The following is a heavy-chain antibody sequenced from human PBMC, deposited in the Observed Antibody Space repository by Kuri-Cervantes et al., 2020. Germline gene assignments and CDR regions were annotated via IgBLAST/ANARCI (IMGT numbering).Heavy chain of an antibody. CDR1: GGSFSGYY. Sequence: GSLRLSCAVYGGSFSGYYWRWIRQPPGKGLEWIGEINHSGSTNYNPSLKSRVTISVDTSKNQISLKLSSVTAADTAVYYCVLTSGYTDYGWGGSWGQGTLVTVSS. V-gene: IGHV4-34*01. J-gene: IGHJ5*02. CDR3: VLTSGYTDYGWGGS. D-gene: IGHD4-17*01. CDR2: INHSGST.